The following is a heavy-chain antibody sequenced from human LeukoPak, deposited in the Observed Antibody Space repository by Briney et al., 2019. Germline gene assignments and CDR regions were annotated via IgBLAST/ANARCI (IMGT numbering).Heavy chain of an antibody. V-gene: IGHV5-51*01. CDR1: GYTFSDLW. D-gene: IGHD3-9*01. CDR2: VYPADSDT. J-gene: IGHJ3*02. Sequence: GESLKISCQASGYTFSDLWIGWVRQMPGQGLEWMGSVYPADSDTRYSPSFQGHVTISADKSISTAFLQWSSLKASDTAMYYCAKLGGYDILTGDAFDIWGQGTMVTVSS. CDR3: AKLGGYDILTGDAFDI.